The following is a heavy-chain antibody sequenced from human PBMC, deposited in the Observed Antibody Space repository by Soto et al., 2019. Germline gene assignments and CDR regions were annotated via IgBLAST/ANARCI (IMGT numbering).Heavy chain of an antibody. J-gene: IGHJ4*02. V-gene: IGHV4-59*01. CDR1: GGSISSYY. Sequence: PSETLSLTCTVSGGSISSYYWSWIRQPPGKGLEWIGYIYYSGSTNYNPSLKSRVTISVDTSKNQFSLKLSSVTAADTAVYYCARAPYYGSGGDYWGQGTLVTGSS. D-gene: IGHD3-10*01. CDR2: IYYSGST. CDR3: ARAPYYGSGGDY.